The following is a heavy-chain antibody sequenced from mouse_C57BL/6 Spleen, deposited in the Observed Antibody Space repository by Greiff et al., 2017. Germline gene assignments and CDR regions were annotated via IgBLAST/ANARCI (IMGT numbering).Heavy chain of an antibody. D-gene: IGHD1-1*01. CDR3: ARDGVFITTVVAEGYARDY. CDR1: GYSITSGYY. J-gene: IGHJ4*01. V-gene: IGHV3-6*01. CDR2: ISYDGSN. Sequence: EVKLQESGPGLVKPSQSLSLTCSVTGYSITSGYYWNWIRQFPGNKLEWMGYISYDGSNNYNPSLKNRSSITRDTSKNQFFLKLKSVTTEDTATYYCARDGVFITTVVAEGYARDYWGQGTSVTVSS.